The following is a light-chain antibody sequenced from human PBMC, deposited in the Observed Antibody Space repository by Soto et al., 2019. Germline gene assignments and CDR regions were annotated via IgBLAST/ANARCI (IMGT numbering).Light chain of an antibody. J-gene: IGKJ5*01. CDR3: QQSYKIPIT. V-gene: IGKV1-39*01. CDR2: AAS. CDR1: QRIDTF. Sequence: DIQMTQSPSSLSASVGDTVTVTCRASQRIDTFLHWYQQKAGEAPRVLIYAASSLESGVPSRFSASGYGTEFTLTVTGLQPEDFATYYCQQSYKIPITFCQGTRLE.